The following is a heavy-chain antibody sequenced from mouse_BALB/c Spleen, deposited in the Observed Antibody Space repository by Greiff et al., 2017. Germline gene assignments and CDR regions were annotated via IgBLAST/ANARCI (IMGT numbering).Heavy chain of an antibody. CDR2: INPSNGGT. D-gene: IGHD2-14*01. J-gene: IGHJ3*01. CDR3: TREGTTSPIGY. CDR1: GYTFTSYY. Sequence: VQLQQSGAEPVKPGASVKLSCKASGYTFTSYYMYWVKQRPGQGLEWIGEINPSNGGTNFNEKFKSKATLTVDKSSSTAYMQLSSLTSEDSAVYYCTREGTTSPIGYWGQGTLVTVSA. V-gene: IGHV1S81*02.